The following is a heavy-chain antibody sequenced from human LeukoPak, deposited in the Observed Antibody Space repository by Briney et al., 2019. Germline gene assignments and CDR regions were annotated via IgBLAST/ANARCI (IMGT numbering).Heavy chain of an antibody. V-gene: IGHV5-51*01. CDR2: IYPGDSDT. Sequence: GESLKISCKASGFSFTSHWIAWVRQTPGKGLEWMGIIYPGDSDTRYSPSFQGQVTISADKFINTAYLQWSSLKASDTAMYYCARQGRGIAVAGHFDYWGQGALVTVSS. CDR1: GFSFTSHW. CDR3: ARQGRGIAVAGHFDY. J-gene: IGHJ4*02. D-gene: IGHD6-13*01.